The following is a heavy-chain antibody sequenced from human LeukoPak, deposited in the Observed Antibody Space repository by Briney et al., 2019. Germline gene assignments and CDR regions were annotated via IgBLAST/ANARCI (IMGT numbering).Heavy chain of an antibody. D-gene: IGHD6-19*01. CDR3: TRRVAVTGTPKAYFDY. V-gene: IGHV4-59*08. Sequence: SESLSLTCTVSGGSISGYYWSWIRRLPGKELEWIGYVYYSENTKYNPSLESRVTISLDTSKNQFSLKLNSVTTADTAVYFSTRRVAVTGTPKAYFDYWGQGLLVTVSS. CDR1: GGSISGYY. CDR2: VYYSENT. J-gene: IGHJ4*02.